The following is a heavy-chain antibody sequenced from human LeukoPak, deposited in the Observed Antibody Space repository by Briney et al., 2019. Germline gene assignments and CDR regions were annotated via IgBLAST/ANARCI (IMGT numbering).Heavy chain of an antibody. D-gene: IGHD2-2*01. J-gene: IGHJ5*02. CDR2: IYYSGNT. CDR3: ARWGTYASTSNWFDP. CDR1: DGSISNSSFY. V-gene: IGHV4-39*01. Sequence: PSETLSLTCTVSDGSISNSSFYWGWIRQPPGKGLEWIGNIYYSGNTYYNSSLKSRVTISVDTSKNQFSLRLSSVTAADTAVYYCARWGTYASTSNWFDPWGQGTLVTVSS.